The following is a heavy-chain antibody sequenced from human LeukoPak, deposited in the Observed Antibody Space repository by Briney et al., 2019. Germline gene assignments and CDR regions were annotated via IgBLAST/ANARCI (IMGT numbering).Heavy chain of an antibody. V-gene: IGHV1-2*06. CDR2: INPNSGGT. J-gene: IGHJ4*02. Sequence: GASVKVSCKASGYTFTGYYMHWVRQAPGQGLEWMGRINPNSGGTNYAQKFQGRVTMTRDTSISTAYMELSRLRSDDTAVYYCARAIYDYVWGSYLDYWGQGTLVTVSS. CDR3: ARAIYDYVWGSYLDY. D-gene: IGHD3-16*02. CDR1: GYTFTGYY.